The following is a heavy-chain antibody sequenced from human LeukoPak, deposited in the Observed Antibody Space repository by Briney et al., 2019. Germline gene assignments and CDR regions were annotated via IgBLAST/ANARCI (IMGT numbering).Heavy chain of an antibody. CDR1: GGTFSSYA. Sequence: GASVKVSCKASGGTFSSYAISWVRQAPGQGLEWMGRIIPILGIANYAQKFQGRVTITADKSTSTAYMELSSLRSEDTAVYYCAADYHTGYFDYWGQGTLVTVSS. CDR3: AADYHTGYFDY. CDR2: IIPILGIA. J-gene: IGHJ4*02. V-gene: IGHV1-69*04. D-gene: IGHD5-12*01.